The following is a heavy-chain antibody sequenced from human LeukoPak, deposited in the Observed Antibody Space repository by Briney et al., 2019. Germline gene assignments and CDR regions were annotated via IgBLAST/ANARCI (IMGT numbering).Heavy chain of an antibody. Sequence: SETLSLTCAVSGYSISSGYYWGWIRQPPGKGLEWIGSIYHSGSTYCNPSLKSRVTISVDTSKNQFSLKLSSVTAADTAVYYCARYDFWSGPLGVDYWGQGTLVTVSS. V-gene: IGHV4-38-2*01. CDR2: IYHSGST. D-gene: IGHD3-3*01. J-gene: IGHJ4*02. CDR3: ARYDFWSGPLGVDY. CDR1: GYSISSGYY.